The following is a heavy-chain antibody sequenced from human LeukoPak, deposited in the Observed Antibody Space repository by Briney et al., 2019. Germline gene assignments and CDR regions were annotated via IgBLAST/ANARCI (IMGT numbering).Heavy chain of an antibody. CDR2: TYYRSKWYN. Sequence: SQTLSLTCAISVDSVSSNSAAWNWIRQSPSRGLEWLGRTYYRSKWYNDYAVTVKSRITINPDTSKNQFSLQLNSVTPEDTAVYYCARETGGVDILTADGMDVWGQGTTVTVSS. CDR1: VDSVSSNSAA. D-gene: IGHD3-9*01. J-gene: IGHJ6*02. V-gene: IGHV6-1*01. CDR3: ARETGGVDILTADGMDV.